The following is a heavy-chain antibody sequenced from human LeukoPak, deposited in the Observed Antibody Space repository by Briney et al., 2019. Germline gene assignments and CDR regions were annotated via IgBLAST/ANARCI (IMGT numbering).Heavy chain of an antibody. CDR3: ARGEWGITMVRGVIHNNWFDP. Sequence: ASVKASCKASGYTFTSYYMHWVRQAPGQGLEWMGIINPSGGSTSYAQKFQGRVTMTRDTSTSTVYMELSSLRSEDTAVYYCARGEWGITMVRGVIHNNWFDPWGQGTLVTVSS. CDR1: GYTFTSYY. D-gene: IGHD3-10*01. V-gene: IGHV1-46*01. CDR2: INPSGGST. J-gene: IGHJ5*02.